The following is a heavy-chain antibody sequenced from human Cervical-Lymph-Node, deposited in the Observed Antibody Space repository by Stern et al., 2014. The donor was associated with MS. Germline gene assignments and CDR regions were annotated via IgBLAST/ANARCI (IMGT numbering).Heavy chain of an antibody. J-gene: IGHJ4*02. CDR2: IKQDGSET. CDR3: ARFRALGS. CDR1: GFTFSSSW. V-gene: IGHV3-7*01. Sequence: EVQLEESGGGLVQPGGSLRLSCAASGFTFSSSWMSWVRHVPGKGLESVANIKQDGSETCYVDSVRGRFTVSRDNAKNSLYLQMNSLRAEDTAIYYCARFRALGSWGQGALVTVSS.